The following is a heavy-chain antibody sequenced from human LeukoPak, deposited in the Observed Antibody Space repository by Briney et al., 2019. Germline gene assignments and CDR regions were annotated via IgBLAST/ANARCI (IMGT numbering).Heavy chain of an antibody. CDR2: VNPSGGST. D-gene: IGHD1-26*01. CDR1: GYTFTSYY. CDR3: ARDREVGATTSLRNTF. J-gene: IGHJ4*02. V-gene: IGHV1-46*01. Sequence: ASVKVSCKASGYTFTSYYMHWVRQAPGQGLEWMGIVNPSGGSTSYAQKFQGRVTMTRDMSTSTVYMELSSLRSEDTAVYYCARDREVGATTSLRNTFWGQGTLVTVSS.